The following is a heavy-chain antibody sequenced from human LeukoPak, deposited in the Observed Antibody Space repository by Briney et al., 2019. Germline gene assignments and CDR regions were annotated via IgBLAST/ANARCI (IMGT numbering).Heavy chain of an antibody. Sequence: GGSLRLSCAVSGLTFSSSWMDWVRQAPGKGLEWVASINPDGNKKYSADSVKGRFTISRDNAENSLYLQMNSLRVEDTAFYYCARDLAYSRLDYWGQGILVTVSS. D-gene: IGHD5-18*01. J-gene: IGHJ4*02. CDR2: INPDGNKK. V-gene: IGHV3-7*01. CDR1: GLTFSSSW. CDR3: ARDLAYSRLDY.